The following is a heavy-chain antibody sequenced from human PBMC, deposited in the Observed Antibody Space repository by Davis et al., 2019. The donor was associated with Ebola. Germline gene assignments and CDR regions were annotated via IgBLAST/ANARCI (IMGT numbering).Heavy chain of an antibody. Sequence: GESLKISCAASGFIFSHHWMSWVRQAPGKGLEWVANIKEDGGESYYVDSVRGRFTISRDNDKSSLYLQMNSLRTEDTAIYFCAKHGRDYDYWGQGALVTVSS. CDR3: AKHGRDYDY. D-gene: IGHD1-26*01. CDR2: IKEDGGES. CDR1: GFIFSHHW. V-gene: IGHV3-7*01. J-gene: IGHJ4*02.